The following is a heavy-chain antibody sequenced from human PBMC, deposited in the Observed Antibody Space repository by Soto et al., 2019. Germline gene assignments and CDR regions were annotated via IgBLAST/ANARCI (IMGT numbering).Heavy chain of an antibody. CDR2: ISYDGSNK. J-gene: IGHJ4*02. CDR3: AKSSGVGATKSYFDY. D-gene: IGHD1-26*01. V-gene: IGHV3-30*18. CDR1: GFTFSSYG. Sequence: QVRLVESGGGVVQPGRSLRLSCAASGFTFSSYGMHWVRQAPGKGLEWVAVISYDGSNKYYADSVKGRFTISRDNSKNTLYLQMNSLRAEDTAVYYCAKSSGVGATKSYFDYWGQGTLVTVSS.